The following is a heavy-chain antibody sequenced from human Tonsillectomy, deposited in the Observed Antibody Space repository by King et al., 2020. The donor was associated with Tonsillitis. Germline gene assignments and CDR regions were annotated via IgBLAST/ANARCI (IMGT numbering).Heavy chain of an antibody. J-gene: IGHJ6*02. V-gene: IGHV3-53*01. CDR3: ARSITYGSGSYPPYYYGMDV. CDR2: IYSGGGT. Sequence: VQLVESGGGLIQSGGSLNLSWAASGFTVGSNYMSGVRQAPGKGLEWVSVIYSGGGTYYAASVKGRFTISRDNSKNTRYLQMKILRAEDTAVYYCARSITYGSGSYPPYYYGMDVWGQGTPVTVSS. CDR1: GFTVGSNY. D-gene: IGHD3-10*01.